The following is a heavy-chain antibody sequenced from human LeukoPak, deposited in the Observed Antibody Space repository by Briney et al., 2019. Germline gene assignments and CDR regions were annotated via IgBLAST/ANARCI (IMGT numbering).Heavy chain of an antibody. V-gene: IGHV4-34*01. CDR2: INHSGST. D-gene: IGHD2-15*01. CDR1: GGSFSGYY. J-gene: IGHJ4*02. CDR3: ARKNVVVVAATLLNYFDY. Sequence: SETLSLTCAVYGGSFSGYYWSWIRQPPGKGLEWIGEINHSGSTNYNPSLKSRVTISVDTSKNQFSLKLSSVTAADTAVYYCARKNVVVVAATLLNYFDYWGQGTLVTVSS.